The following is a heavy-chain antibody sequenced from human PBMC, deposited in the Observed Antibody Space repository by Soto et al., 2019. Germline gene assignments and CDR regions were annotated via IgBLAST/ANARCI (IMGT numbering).Heavy chain of an antibody. V-gene: IGHV1-69*01. Sequence: QVQLVQSGAEVKKPGSSGKVSCKASGGTFSSYAISWVRQAPGQGLEWLGGIIPIFGPANYAQKFQGRVTITADATTSTAYMELSSLSTEDRAVYYCARAWDIVVVPAASEPGYSSGWPDGPMNYWGPRTLVTVSS. CDR3: ARAWDIVVVPAASEPGYSSGWPDGPMNY. CDR2: IIPIFGPA. D-gene: IGHD2-2*01. CDR1: GGTFSSYA. J-gene: IGHJ4*02.